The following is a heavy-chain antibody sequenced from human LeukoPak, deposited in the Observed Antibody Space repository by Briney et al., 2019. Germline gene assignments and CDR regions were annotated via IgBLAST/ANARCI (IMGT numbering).Heavy chain of an antibody. V-gene: IGHV1-69*05. CDR1: GGTFSSYA. CDR2: IIPIFGTA. D-gene: IGHD5-18*01. J-gene: IGHJ3*02. CDR3: ARAPSYVDTAMAKGAFDI. Sequence: ASVKVSCKASGGTFSSYAISWVRQAPGQGLEWMGRIIPIFGTANYAQKFQGRVTITTDESTSTAYMELSSLRSEDTAVYYCARAPSYVDTAMAKGAFDIWGQGAMVTVSS.